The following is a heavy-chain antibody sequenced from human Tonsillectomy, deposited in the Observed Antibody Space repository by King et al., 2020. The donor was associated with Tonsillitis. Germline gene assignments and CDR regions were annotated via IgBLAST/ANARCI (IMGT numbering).Heavy chain of an antibody. CDR1: GGSINSYY. CDR2: IYYTGST. D-gene: IGHD3-22*01. CDR3: ARGGDYYESSGYYLTPPDY. Sequence: QLQESGPGLVKPSETLSLTCTVSGGSINSYYWSWIRQPPGKGLEWIGFIYYTGSTNYNPSLKSRVTISVDTSKNQFSLKLNSVTTADTAVYYCARGGDYYESSGYYLTPPDYWGLGTLVTVSS. V-gene: IGHV4-59*01. J-gene: IGHJ4*02.